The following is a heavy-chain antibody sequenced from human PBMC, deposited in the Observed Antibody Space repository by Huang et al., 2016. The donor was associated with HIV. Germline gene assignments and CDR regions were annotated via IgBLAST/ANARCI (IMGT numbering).Heavy chain of an antibody. CDR3: ASENCVGGTCGFRFDS. J-gene: IGHJ5*01. CDR1: GGSISSIYYF. CDR2: VYYSGTT. Sequence: QVQLQQSGLGLVKPSETLSLTCSVSGGSISSIYYFWGWIRQPPGKGLEWIGSVYYSGTTYYNPSLKSRVTISRDTSKNQFSLRLTSVTASDTAVYYCASENCVGGTCGFRFDSWGQGALVSVSS. V-gene: IGHV4-39*01. D-gene: IGHD2-15*01.